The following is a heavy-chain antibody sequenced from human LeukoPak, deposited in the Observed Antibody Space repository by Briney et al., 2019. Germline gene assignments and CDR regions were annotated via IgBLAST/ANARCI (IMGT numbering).Heavy chain of an antibody. D-gene: IGHD6-19*01. J-gene: IGHJ4*02. CDR2: ISSSSSYI. V-gene: IGHV3-21*01. CDR1: GFTFSSYS. Sequence: GGSLRLSRAASGFTFSSYSMNWVRQAPGKGLEWVSSISSSSSYIYYADSVKGRFSITRDNAKNSLYLQMNSLRAEDTAVYYCARDGGSAWFLDYWGQGTLVTVSS. CDR3: ARDGGSAWFLDY.